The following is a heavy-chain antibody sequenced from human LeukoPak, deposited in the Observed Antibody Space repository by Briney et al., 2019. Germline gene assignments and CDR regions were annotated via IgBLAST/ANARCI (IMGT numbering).Heavy chain of an antibody. CDR1: GFTFSSYW. J-gene: IGHJ4*02. D-gene: IGHD1-26*01. Sequence: EGSLRLSCAASGFTFSSYWMSWDRQAPGKGLEWVANIKQDGSEKYYVDSVKGRFTISGDNAKNSLYLQMNSLRAEDTAVYYCARVRGSYLFDYWGQGTLVTVSS. CDR2: IKQDGSEK. CDR3: ARVRGSYLFDY. V-gene: IGHV3-7*04.